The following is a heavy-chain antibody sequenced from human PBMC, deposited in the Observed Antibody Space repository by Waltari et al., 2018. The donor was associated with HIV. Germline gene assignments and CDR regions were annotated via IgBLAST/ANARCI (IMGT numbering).Heavy chain of an antibody. CDR2: INSDGSRT. CDR3: AREHYYGSGSPNDY. J-gene: IGHJ4*02. Sequence: EVQLVESGGGLVQPGGSLRLSCAASGCHFSTYRMPWVRQAPGKGLVLGSRINSDGSRTSYADAVKGRVTISRDNAKNTLYLQMNSLRAEYTAVYYCAREHYYGSGSPNDYWGQGTLVTVSS. V-gene: IGHV3-74*01. CDR1: GCHFSTYR. D-gene: IGHD3-10*01.